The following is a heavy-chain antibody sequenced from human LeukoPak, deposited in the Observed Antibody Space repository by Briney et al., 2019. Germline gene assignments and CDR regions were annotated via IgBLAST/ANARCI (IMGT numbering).Heavy chain of an antibody. J-gene: IGHJ4*02. V-gene: IGHV5-10-1*01. Sequence: GESLKISCKGAGYIFTSYWITWVRQMPGKGLEWMGMIDPTDSYTNYSPSFQGHVTISTDKSISTAYLQWSSLKASDTAIYYCARRGRSSSNFDFWGQGTLVTVSS. CDR3: ARRGRSSSNFDF. D-gene: IGHD6-6*01. CDR1: GYIFTSYW. CDR2: IDPTDSYT.